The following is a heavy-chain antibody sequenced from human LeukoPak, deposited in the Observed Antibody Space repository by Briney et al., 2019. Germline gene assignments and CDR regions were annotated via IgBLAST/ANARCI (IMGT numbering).Heavy chain of an antibody. Sequence: SVKVSCKASGGTFSSYAISWVRQAPGQGLEWMGGIIPIFGTANYAQKFQGRVTITTDESTSTAYMEPSSLRSEDTAVYYCAGGTYYDFWSGYWSAFDIWGQGTMVTVSS. V-gene: IGHV1-69*05. CDR2: IIPIFGTA. D-gene: IGHD3-3*01. CDR3: AGGTYYDFWSGYWSAFDI. CDR1: GGTFSSYA. J-gene: IGHJ3*02.